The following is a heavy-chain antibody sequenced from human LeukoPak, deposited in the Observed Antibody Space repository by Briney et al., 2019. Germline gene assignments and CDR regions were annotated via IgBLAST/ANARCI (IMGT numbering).Heavy chain of an antibody. J-gene: IGHJ4*02. CDR1: GFIFSSYW. D-gene: IGHD1-26*01. Sequence: GGSLRLSCAASGFIFSSYWMSWVRQAPGKGLEWVANIKQDGNERHYVDSVKGRSTISRDNSKNSLYLQMNSLRPEDTAVYYCASDSPRVGATGSNDHWGQGTQVTVSS. CDR2: IKQDGNER. CDR3: ASDSPRVGATGSNDH. V-gene: IGHV3-7*03.